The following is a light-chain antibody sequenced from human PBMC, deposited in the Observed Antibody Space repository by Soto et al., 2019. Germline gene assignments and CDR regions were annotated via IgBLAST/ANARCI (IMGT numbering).Light chain of an antibody. CDR1: QSVDGY. Sequence: EVVMPQSPGTLSVSLGESATLSCRASQSVDGYLAWYQQKPGQAPRLLIYGASTRATGVTARFRGGGSGTEFTLTISSLQSEDSAVYYCQQYHKWPPITVGQGTRLEIK. J-gene: IGKJ5*01. V-gene: IGKV3-15*01. CDR3: QQYHKWPPIT. CDR2: GAS.